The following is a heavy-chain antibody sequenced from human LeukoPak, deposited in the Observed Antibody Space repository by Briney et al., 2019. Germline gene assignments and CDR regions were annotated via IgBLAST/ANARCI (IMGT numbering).Heavy chain of an antibody. Sequence: PGGSLRLSCAASGFTFSSYWMSWVRQAPGKGLEWVANIKQDGSEKYYVDSVKGRFTISRDNAKNSLYLQMNSLRAEDTAVYYCARVLLPGIAVAGTEEGDIDYWGQGTLVTVSS. CDR1: GFTFSSYW. V-gene: IGHV3-7*01. CDR2: IKQDGSEK. D-gene: IGHD6-19*01. J-gene: IGHJ4*02. CDR3: ARVLLPGIAVAGTEEGDIDY.